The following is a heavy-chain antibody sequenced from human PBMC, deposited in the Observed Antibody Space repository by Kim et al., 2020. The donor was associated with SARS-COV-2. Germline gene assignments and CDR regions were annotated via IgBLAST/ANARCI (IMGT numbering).Heavy chain of an antibody. D-gene: IGHD2-21*02. V-gene: IGHV3-30*18. Sequence: GGSLRLSCGASGFTFNNYAMHWVRQAPGKGLEWVAVISYDGSIKYYADSVKGQFTVSRDSSHNTLYLQMRSLRPEDTALYYCAKSSDFFWFKKGLYAFD. CDR2: ISYDGSIK. J-gene: IGHJ3*01. CDR1: GFTFNNYA. CDR3: AKSSDFFWFKKGLYAFD.